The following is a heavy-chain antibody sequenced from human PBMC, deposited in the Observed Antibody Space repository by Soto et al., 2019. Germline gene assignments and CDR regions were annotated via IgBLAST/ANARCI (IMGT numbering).Heavy chain of an antibody. CDR3: AKRSGSGSYFNVGYGGHFDY. V-gene: IGHV3-30*18. CDR1: GFTFNNYG. CDR2: ISFDGRNT. D-gene: IGHD3-10*01. Sequence: QVQLVESGGGVVQPGRSLRLSCAASGFTFNNYGMHWVRQAPGKGLEWVVVISFDGRNTDYADSVKGRFTISRDNSKNPLYLQMTSLRPEDKAVEYWAKRSGSGSYFNVGYGGHFDYWGQGTLVTVSS. J-gene: IGHJ4*02.